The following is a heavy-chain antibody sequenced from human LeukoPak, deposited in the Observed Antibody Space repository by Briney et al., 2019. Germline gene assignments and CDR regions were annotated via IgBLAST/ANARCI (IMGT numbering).Heavy chain of an antibody. D-gene: IGHD2-15*01. CDR1: GYTFTSYG. CDR3: ARDPHDVVVVAATPIETGWFDP. Sequence: ASVKVSCKASGYTFTSYGISWVRQAPGQGLEWMGWISAYYGNTNYAQKLQGRVTMTTDTSTSTAYMELRSLRSDDTAVYYCARDPHDVVVVAATPIETGWFDPWGQGTLVTVSS. CDR2: ISAYYGNT. J-gene: IGHJ5*02. V-gene: IGHV1-18*01.